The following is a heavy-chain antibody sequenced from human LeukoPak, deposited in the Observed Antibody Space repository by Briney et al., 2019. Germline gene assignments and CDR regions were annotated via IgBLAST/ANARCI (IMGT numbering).Heavy chain of an antibody. V-gene: IGHV3-7*03. CDR2: IKRDGSEK. D-gene: IGHD1-26*01. CDR1: GFTFSSYW. CDR3: ARAGPYYDFDY. J-gene: IGHJ4*02. Sequence: GGSLRLSCTASGFTFSSYWMSWVRQAPGKGLEWVANIKRDGSEKYYVDSVKGRFTISRDNAKNSLYLQMNSLRAEDTAVYYCARAGPYYDFDYWGQGTLVTDSS.